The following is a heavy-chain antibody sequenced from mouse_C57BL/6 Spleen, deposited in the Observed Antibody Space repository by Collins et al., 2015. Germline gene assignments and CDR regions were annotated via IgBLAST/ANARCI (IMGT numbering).Heavy chain of an antibody. J-gene: IGHJ3*01. D-gene: IGHD1-1*01. CDR1: GYTFTNYG. V-gene: IGHV9-3*02. Sequence: QIQLVQSGPELKKPGETVKISCKASGYTFTNYGMNWVKQAPGKGLKWMGWINTNTGEPTYAEEFKGRFAFSLETSASTAYLQINNLKNEDTATYFCARGEVVATKTWFAYWGQGTLVTVSA. CDR3: ARGEVVATKTWFAY. CDR2: INTNTGEP.